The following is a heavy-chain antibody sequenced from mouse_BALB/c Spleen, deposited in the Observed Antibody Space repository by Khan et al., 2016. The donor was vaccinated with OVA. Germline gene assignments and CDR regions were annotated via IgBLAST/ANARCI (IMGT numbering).Heavy chain of an antibody. Sequence: EVQLQESGPGLVKPSQSLSLTCTVAGYSITSNYAWSWIRQFPGNKLEWMGYISYSGSTNYNPSLKSRISVTRAPSENPFFLRLNSVTTEDTATYSCARQNYYGDALDYWGQGTSVTVSS. CDR1: GYSITSNYA. CDR3: ARQNYYGDALDY. D-gene: IGHD1-2*01. CDR2: ISYSGST. V-gene: IGHV3-2*02. J-gene: IGHJ4*01.